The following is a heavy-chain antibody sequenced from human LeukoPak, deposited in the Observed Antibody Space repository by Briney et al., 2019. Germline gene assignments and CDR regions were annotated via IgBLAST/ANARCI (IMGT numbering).Heavy chain of an antibody. D-gene: IGHD3-22*01. J-gene: IGHJ3*02. CDR1: GYTFTGYY. V-gene: IGHV1-2*02. Sequence: ASVKVSCKASGYTFTGYYMHWVRQAPGQGLEWMGWINPNSGGTNYAQKFQGRVTMTRDTSISTAYMELSRLRSDDTAVYYCAQGAEQRYYDPKSAFDIWGQGTMVTVSS. CDR2: INPNSGGT. CDR3: AQGAEQRYYDPKSAFDI.